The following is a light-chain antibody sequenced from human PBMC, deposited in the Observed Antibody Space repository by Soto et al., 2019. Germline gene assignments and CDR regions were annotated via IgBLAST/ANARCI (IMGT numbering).Light chain of an antibody. CDR3: LQHNSYPWT. V-gene: IGKV1-17*02. CDR2: AAS. J-gene: IGKJ1*01. Sequence: DIQMTQSPSSLSASVGDRVTITCRASQDIRNDLVWYQQKPGKAPKRLIYAASSLQSGVPSRFSGSGSGTEFALAISNLQPEDFTTKYWLQHNSYPWTFGQGTKVEIK. CDR1: QDIRND.